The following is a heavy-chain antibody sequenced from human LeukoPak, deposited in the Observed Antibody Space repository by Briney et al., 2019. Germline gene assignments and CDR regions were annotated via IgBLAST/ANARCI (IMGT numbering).Heavy chain of an antibody. CDR2: ISGDGGST. CDR1: GFTFDDYA. CDR3: AKGRDYYDSSGPSDY. Sequence: GGSLRLSCAASGFTFDDYAMHCVRQAPGKGLEWVSLISGDGGSTYYADSVKGRFTISRDNSKNSLYLQMNSLRTEDTALYYCAKGRDYYDSSGPSDYWGQGTLVTVSS. J-gene: IGHJ4*02. D-gene: IGHD3-22*01. V-gene: IGHV3-43*02.